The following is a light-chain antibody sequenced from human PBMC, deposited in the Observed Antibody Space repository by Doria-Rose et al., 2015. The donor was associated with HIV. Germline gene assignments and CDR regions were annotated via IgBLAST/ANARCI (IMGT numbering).Light chain of an antibody. CDR1: SLRSYY. Sequence: LTQDPAVSVALGQTVRITCQGDSLRSYYAGWYQQKPGQAPILVIYGKNNRPSGIPDRFSGSSSGNTASLTITGAQAEDEADYYCNSRDSSGNHWLFGGGTKLTVL. CDR2: GKN. CDR3: NSRDSSGNHWL. V-gene: IGLV3-19*01. J-gene: IGLJ3*02.